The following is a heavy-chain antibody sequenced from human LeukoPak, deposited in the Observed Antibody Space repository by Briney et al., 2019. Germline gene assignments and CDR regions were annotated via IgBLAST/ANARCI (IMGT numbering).Heavy chain of an antibody. J-gene: IGHJ4*02. CDR3: ARDQGYCSGGSCYSGIDY. Sequence: GASVKVSCKASGYTFNTYGITWVRQGPGQGLEWMGWISAYNGHTQSAQKVQGRVTMTTDTSTSTAYMELRSLRSDDTAVYYCARDQGYCSGGSCYSGIDYWGQGTLVTVSS. CDR1: GYTFNTYG. CDR2: ISAYNGHT. D-gene: IGHD2-15*01. V-gene: IGHV1-18*04.